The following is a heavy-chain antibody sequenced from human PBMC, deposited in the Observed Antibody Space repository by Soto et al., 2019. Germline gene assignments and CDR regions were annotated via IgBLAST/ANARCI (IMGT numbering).Heavy chain of an antibody. J-gene: IGHJ6*02. CDR1: GGSISSYY. CDR3: ARDQGCSGGSCYPYYYYYGMDV. CDR2: IYYSGST. V-gene: IGHV4-59*01. Sequence: PSETLSLTCTVSGGSISSYYWSWIRQPPGKGLEWIGYIYYSGSTNYNPSLKSRVTISVDTSKNQFSLKLSSVTAADTAVYYCARDQGCSGGSCYPYYYYYGMDVWGQGTTVTVS. D-gene: IGHD2-15*01.